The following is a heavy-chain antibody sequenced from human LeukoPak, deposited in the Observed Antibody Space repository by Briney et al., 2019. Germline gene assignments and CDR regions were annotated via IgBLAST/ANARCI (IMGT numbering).Heavy chain of an antibody. V-gene: IGHV1-3*01. Sequence: ASVKVSCKASGYTFTSYAMHWVRQAPGQRLEWMGWINAGNGITKYSQKFQGRVTITRDTSASTAYMELSSLRSEDTAVFYCAREEARGSGILGYYYYGMDVWGQGTTVTVSS. CDR3: AREEARGSGILGYYYYGMDV. J-gene: IGHJ6*02. CDR1: GYTFTSYA. D-gene: IGHD3-10*01. CDR2: INAGNGIT.